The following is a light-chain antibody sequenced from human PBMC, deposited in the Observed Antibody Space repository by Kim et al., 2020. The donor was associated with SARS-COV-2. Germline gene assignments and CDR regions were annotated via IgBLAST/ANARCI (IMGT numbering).Light chain of an antibody. CDR2: QDT. Sequence: SYELTQPPSVSVSAGQTASITCSGDKLGDQYACWYQQRPCQSPVLVIFQDTKRPSGIPERFSGSNSGNTATLTISGTQAMDEAVYYCQAWDSSTVVFGGG. CDR1: KLGDQY. CDR3: QAWDSSTVV. J-gene: IGLJ2*01. V-gene: IGLV3-1*01.